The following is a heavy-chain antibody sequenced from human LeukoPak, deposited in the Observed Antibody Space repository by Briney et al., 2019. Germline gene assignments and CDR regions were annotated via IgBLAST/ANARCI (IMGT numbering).Heavy chain of an antibody. CDR3: AKDPYRVVVATGNYLDP. V-gene: IGHV3-30*18. J-gene: IGHJ5*02. D-gene: IGHD2-15*01. CDR2: ISHDGSNI. Sequence: GGSLRLSCAASGFTFYSYGMHWVRQAPGKGLEWVAVISHDGSNIHYGDSVKGRFTISRDNSKNTLYLQMNSLRDEDTAVYYCAKDPYRVVVATGNYLDPWGQGTLVTVSS. CDR1: GFTFYSYG.